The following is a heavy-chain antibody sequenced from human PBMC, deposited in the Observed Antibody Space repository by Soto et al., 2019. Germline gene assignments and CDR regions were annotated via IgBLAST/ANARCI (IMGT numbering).Heavy chain of an antibody. J-gene: IGHJ5*02. V-gene: IGHV2-5*02. CDR3: AHSGRYYYDSSGYRNWFDP. D-gene: IGHD3-22*01. CDR1: GFSLSTSGVG. CDR2: IYWDDDK. Sequence: QITLKESGPTLVKPTQTLTLTCTFSGFSLSTSGVGVGWIRQPPGKALEWLALIYWDDDKRYSPSLKSRLTITKDTSKNQLVLTMTNMTPVDTATYYCAHSGRYYYDSSGYRNWFDPWGQGTLATVSS.